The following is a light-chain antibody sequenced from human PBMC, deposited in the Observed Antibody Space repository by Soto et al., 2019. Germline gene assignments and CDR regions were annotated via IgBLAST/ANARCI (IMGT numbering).Light chain of an antibody. J-gene: IGLJ3*02. Sequence: QSALTQPASVSGSPGQSITISCTGTSSDVGGYNYVSWYQQHPGKAPKLMIYEVSNRPSGVSNRFSGSKSGNTASLTISGRQAEDEADYYCNSYTSSSTWEFGGGTKVTVL. CDR3: NSYTSSSTWE. CDR2: EVS. CDR1: SSDVGGYNY. V-gene: IGLV2-14*01.